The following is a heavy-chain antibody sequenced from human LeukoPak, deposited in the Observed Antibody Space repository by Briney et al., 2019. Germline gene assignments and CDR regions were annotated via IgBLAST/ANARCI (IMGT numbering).Heavy chain of an antibody. J-gene: IGHJ3*02. CDR3: ARDKVRSAFDI. V-gene: IGHV4-61*02. CDR2: IYTSGST. Sequence: SETLSLTCTVSGGSISSSSYYWGWIRQPAGKGLEWIGRIYTSGSTNYNPSLKSRVTMSVDTSKNQFSLKLSSVTAADTAVYYCARDKVRSAFDIWGQGTMVTVSS. D-gene: IGHD3-10*01. CDR1: GGSISSSSYY.